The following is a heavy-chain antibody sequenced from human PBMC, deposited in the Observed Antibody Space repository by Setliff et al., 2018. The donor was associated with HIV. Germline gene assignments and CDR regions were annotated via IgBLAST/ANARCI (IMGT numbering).Heavy chain of an antibody. V-gene: IGHV4-34*01. CDR2: INHRGST. CDR3: ARESPSSSWFYFDF. CDR1: GGSFSDYY. J-gene: IGHJ4*02. D-gene: IGHD6-13*01. Sequence: LSLTCAVYGGSFSDYYWTWIRQSPGKGLEWSGEINHRGSTNYNPSLKSRVTVSVDTSKNQFSLKLGSVTAADTAVYYCARESPSSSWFYFDFWGQGTLVTVSS.